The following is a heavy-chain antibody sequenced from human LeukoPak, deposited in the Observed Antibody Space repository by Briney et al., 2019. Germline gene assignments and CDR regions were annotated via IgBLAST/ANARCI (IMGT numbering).Heavy chain of an antibody. CDR1: GYMFTAPY. J-gene: IGHJ4*02. CDR2: MNPNSGGT. D-gene: IGHD2-8*01. V-gene: IGHV1-2*02. CDR3: ARVGYCTKGVCMNYDY. Sequence: ASVKVSCKASGYMFTAPYIHWMRQAPGQGLEWMGWMNPNSGGTRYAQTFQGRITVTRDTSTSTAYMELSGLRDDDTAVYYCARVGYCTKGVCMNYDYWGQGTLVTVSS.